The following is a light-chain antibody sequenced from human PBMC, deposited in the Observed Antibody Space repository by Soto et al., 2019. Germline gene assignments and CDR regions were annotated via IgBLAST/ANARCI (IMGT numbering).Light chain of an antibody. V-gene: IGKV1-5*03. CDR1: QSISSW. CDR3: QQYGT. Sequence: DIQMTQSPSTLSASVGDRVTITCRASQSISSWLAWYQQKPGKAPKLLIYKASSLESGVPSRFSGSGSGTDFTFTINSLQPEDIATYYCQQYGTFGQGTKLEIK. J-gene: IGKJ2*01. CDR2: KAS.